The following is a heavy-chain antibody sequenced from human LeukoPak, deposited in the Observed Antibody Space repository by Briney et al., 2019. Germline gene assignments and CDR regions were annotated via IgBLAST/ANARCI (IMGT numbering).Heavy chain of an antibody. CDR3: ARPYCSGGSCYAEAFDY. J-gene: IGHJ4*02. Sequence: GGSLRLSCAASGFTFSSYAMSWVRQAPGKGLEWVSAISGSGGSTYYADSVKGRFTISRDNSRNTLYLQMNSLRAEDTAVYYCARPYCSGGSCYAEAFDYWGQGTLVTVSS. V-gene: IGHV3-23*01. CDR2: ISGSGGST. CDR1: GFTFSSYA. D-gene: IGHD2-15*01.